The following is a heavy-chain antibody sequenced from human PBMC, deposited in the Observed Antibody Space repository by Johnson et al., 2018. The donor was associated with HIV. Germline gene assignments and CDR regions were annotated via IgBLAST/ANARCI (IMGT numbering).Heavy chain of an antibody. V-gene: IGHV3-30-3*02. J-gene: IGHJ3*02. D-gene: IGHD4-17*01. CDR2: ISYDGSNK. Sequence: QVQLVESGGGVVQPGRSLRLSCAASGFTFSSYAMHWVRQAPGKGLEWVAVISYDGSNKYYADSVKGRFTISRDNSKNTLYLQMNSLRAEDTAVDYCAQEGPLTVTTVMDAFDIWGQGTMVTVSS. CDR1: GFTFSSYA. CDR3: AQEGPLTVTTVMDAFDI.